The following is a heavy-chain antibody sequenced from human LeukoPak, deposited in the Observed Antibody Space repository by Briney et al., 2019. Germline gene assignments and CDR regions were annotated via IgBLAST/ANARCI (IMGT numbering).Heavy chain of an antibody. J-gene: IGHJ5*02. V-gene: IGHV3-66*04. D-gene: IGHD3-16*01. Sequence: GGSLRLSCAASGFTVSSNYMSWVRQAPGKGLEWVSVIYSGGSTYYADSVKGRFTISRDNSKSTLYLQMNSLRAEDTAVYYCARHPAYGNWFDPWGQGTLVTVSS. CDR3: ARHPAYGNWFDP. CDR1: GFTVSSNY. CDR2: IYSGGST.